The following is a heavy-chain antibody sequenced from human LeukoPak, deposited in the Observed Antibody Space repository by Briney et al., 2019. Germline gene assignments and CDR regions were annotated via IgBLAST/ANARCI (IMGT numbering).Heavy chain of an antibody. CDR2: ISAYNGNT. V-gene: IGHV1-18*01. CDR1: GYTFTNYG. D-gene: IGHD6-13*01. Sequence: ASVTVSCKTSGYTFTNYGISWVRQAPGLGPEWMGWISAYNGNTNYALKVQGRVTMTTDTSTSTAYMELRSLRFDDTAVYYCARDQSVRLLQTSSTYFKHVFAIWGQGSMVTVSS. CDR3: ARDQSVRLLQTSSTYFKHVFAI. J-gene: IGHJ3*02.